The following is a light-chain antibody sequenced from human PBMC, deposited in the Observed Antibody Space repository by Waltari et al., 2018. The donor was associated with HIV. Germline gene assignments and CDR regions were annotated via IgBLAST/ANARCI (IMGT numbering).Light chain of an antibody. CDR1: QGVSSN. CDR3: QQYNNWPLT. J-gene: IGKJ4*01. V-gene: IGKV3-15*01. CDR2: GAS. Sequence: DIVMTQSPATLSVSPGDRATLSCRASQGVSSNLAWYQQKPGQAPRRLIYGASTRATGIPARFSGSGSGTEFTLTISSLQSEDFAVYYCQQYNNWPLTFGGGTKVEIK.